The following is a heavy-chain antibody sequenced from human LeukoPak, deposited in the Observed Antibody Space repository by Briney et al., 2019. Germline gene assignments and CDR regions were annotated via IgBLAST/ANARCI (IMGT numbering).Heavy chain of an antibody. D-gene: IGHD3-16*01. CDR2: IKTKTDGGTP. Sequence: GGSLRLSCAASGFTFSNAWMNWVRQAPGKGLEWVGRIKTKTDGGTPDYAASVKGRFTISRDDSKNTLYLQLDNLKTEDSAVYYCATTWGIWGQGTMVTVSS. CDR3: ATTWGI. J-gene: IGHJ3*02. CDR1: GFTFSNAW. V-gene: IGHV3-15*01.